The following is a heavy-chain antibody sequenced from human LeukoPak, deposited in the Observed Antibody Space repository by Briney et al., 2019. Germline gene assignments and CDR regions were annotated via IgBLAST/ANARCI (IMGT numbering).Heavy chain of an antibody. Sequence: GESLKISCKGSGSSFTSYWIIWVRQLPGKGLEWMGRIDPSDSYTNYSPSLQGHVTISADKSISAAYLQWSNLKASDTAMYYCARARGDHYSFDYWGQGTLVTVSS. CDR1: GSSFTSYW. D-gene: IGHD3-10*01. CDR3: ARARGDHYSFDY. V-gene: IGHV5-10-1*01. J-gene: IGHJ4*02. CDR2: IDPSDSYT.